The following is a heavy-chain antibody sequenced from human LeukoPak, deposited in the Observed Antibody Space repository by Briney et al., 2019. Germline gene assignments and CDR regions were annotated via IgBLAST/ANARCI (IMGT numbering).Heavy chain of an antibody. CDR2: INHSGST. V-gene: IGHV4-4*02. CDR1: GGSITTTNF. D-gene: IGHD6-13*01. J-gene: IGHJ4*02. Sequence: PSGTLSLTCGVSGGSITTTNFWSWVRQPPGGGLEWIGEINHSGSTNYNPSLKSRVSISVDSSKNQFSLKVSSVTAADTAVYYCARGSDTAAGLYWGQGTLVTVSS. CDR3: ARGSDTAAGLY.